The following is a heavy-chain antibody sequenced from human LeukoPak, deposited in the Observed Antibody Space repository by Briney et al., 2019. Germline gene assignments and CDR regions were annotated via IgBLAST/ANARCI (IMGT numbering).Heavy chain of an antibody. Sequence: ASVKVSCKASGGTFSSYAISWVRQAPGQGLEWMGGIIPIFGTANYAQKFQGRVTITTDESTSTAYMELSSLRSEDTAVYYCASPAHYYDSSGYFSYWDQGTPVTVSS. CDR2: IIPIFGTA. D-gene: IGHD3-22*01. J-gene: IGHJ4*02. V-gene: IGHV1-69*05. CDR3: ASPAHYYDSSGYFSY. CDR1: GGTFSSYA.